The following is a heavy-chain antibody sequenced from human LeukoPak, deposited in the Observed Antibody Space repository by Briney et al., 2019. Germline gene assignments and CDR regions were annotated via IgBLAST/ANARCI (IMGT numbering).Heavy chain of an antibody. Sequence: GGSLTLSCAASGFTFSSYAMSWVRQAPGKGLEWVSDISRSGGSTYYADSVKGRFTISRDNSKNTLYLQMNSLRAEDTAVYYCAKFLTVVTFDAFDIWGQGTMVTVSS. CDR2: ISRSGGST. V-gene: IGHV3-23*01. J-gene: IGHJ3*02. CDR3: AKFLTVVTFDAFDI. CDR1: GFTFSSYA. D-gene: IGHD4-23*01.